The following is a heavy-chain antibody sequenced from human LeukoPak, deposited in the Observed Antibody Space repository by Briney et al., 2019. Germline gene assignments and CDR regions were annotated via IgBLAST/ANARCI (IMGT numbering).Heavy chain of an antibody. Sequence: ASVKVSCKASGYTFTGYYTHWVRQAPGQGLEWMGWFNPNSGGTNYARKFQGRVTMTRNTSISTAYMELSRLRSDDTAVYYCARGYYGSGSYYKLGYWGQGTLVTVSS. J-gene: IGHJ4*02. CDR3: ARGYYGSGSYYKLGY. D-gene: IGHD3-10*01. CDR1: GYTFTGYY. V-gene: IGHV1-2*02. CDR2: FNPNSGGT.